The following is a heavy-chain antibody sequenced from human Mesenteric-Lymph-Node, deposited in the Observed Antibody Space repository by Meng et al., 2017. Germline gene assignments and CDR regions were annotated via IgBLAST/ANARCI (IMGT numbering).Heavy chain of an antibody. CDR2: IKQDGSEK. CDR3: AKGGRLSTYYYGMDV. V-gene: IGHV3-7*03. D-gene: IGHD2-15*01. CDR1: GFTFSNYW. Sequence: GGSLRLSCEASGFTFSNYWMSWVRQAPGKGLEWVASIKQDGSEKNYVDSVKGRFTISRDNAKNSLYLQMNSLTSEDTALYYCAKGGRLSTYYYGMDVWGQGTTVTVSS. J-gene: IGHJ6*02.